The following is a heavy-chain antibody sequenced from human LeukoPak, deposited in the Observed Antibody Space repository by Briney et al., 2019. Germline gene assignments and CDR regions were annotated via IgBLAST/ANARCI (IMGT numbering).Heavy chain of an antibody. Sequence: PGGSLRLSCAASGFSFSNYWMHWIRQAPGKGLVWVTHINSDGGRTIYADSVKGRFTVSRDNAKNTLYLQMNSLRAEDTAVYYCARVGAIVARLPHFDYWGQGTLVTVSP. D-gene: IGHD5-12*01. CDR2: INSDGGRT. CDR3: ARVGAIVARLPHFDY. CDR1: GFSFSNYW. V-gene: IGHV3-74*01. J-gene: IGHJ4*02.